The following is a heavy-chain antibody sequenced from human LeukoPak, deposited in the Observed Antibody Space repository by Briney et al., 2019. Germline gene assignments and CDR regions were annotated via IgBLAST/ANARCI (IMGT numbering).Heavy chain of an antibody. CDR1: GGSISTSNYY. Sequence: SETLSLTCTVSGGSISTSNYYWGWIRQPPGKGLEWIGNIFYSGSTYYSPSLKSRVTISLDTSRNQFSLKLNSVTAADTAVYYCAGAPYSSGWYETDYWGQGTLVTVSS. V-gene: IGHV4-39*01. CDR3: AGAPYSSGWYETDY. CDR2: IFYSGST. J-gene: IGHJ4*02. D-gene: IGHD6-19*01.